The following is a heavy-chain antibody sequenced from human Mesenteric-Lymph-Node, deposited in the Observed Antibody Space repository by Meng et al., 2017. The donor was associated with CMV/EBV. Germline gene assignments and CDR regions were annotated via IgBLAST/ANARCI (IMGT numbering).Heavy chain of an antibody. CDR1: GYTFTSYD. Sequence: ASVKVSCKASGYTFTSYDINWVRQATGQGLEWMGRIIPILGIANYAQKFQGRVTMTRNTSINTAYMELSSLRSEDTAVYYCAHCSGGSCSFDYWGQGTLVTVSS. D-gene: IGHD2-15*01. V-gene: IGHV1-8*02. CDR3: AHCSGGSCSFDY. CDR2: IIPILGIA. J-gene: IGHJ4*02.